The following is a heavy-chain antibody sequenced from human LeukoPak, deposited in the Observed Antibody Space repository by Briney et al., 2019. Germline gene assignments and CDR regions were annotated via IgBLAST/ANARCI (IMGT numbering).Heavy chain of an antibody. V-gene: IGHV1-69*13. CDR3: ARSPSYCGGGSCYSDHFDY. CDR2: IIPIFGTA. J-gene: IGHJ4*02. CDR1: GGTFSRYA. D-gene: IGHD2-15*01. Sequence: SVKVSCKASGGTFSRYAISWVRQAPGQGLEWMGGIIPIFGTANYAQKFQGRVTIIADESTSTAYMELSSLRSEDTAVYYCARSPSYCGGGSCYSDHFDYWGQGTLVTVSS.